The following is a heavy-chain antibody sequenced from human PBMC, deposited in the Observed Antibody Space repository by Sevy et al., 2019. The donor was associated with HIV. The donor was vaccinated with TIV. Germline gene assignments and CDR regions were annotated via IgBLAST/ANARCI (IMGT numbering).Heavy chain of an antibody. CDR1: GFTLDDYA. CDR3: AKGYSYGQTGYFDY. J-gene: IGHJ4*02. V-gene: IGHV3-9*01. CDR2: ISWNSGSI. Sequence: GGSLRLSCAASGFTLDDYAMHWVRQAPGKGLEWVSGISWNSGSIGYADSVKGRFTISRDNAKNSLYLQMNSLRAEDTALYYCAKGYSYGQTGYFDYWGQGTLVTVSS. D-gene: IGHD5-18*01.